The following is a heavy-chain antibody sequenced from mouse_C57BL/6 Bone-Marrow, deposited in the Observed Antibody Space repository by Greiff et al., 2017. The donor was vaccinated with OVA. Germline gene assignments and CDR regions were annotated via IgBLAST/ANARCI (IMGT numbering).Heavy chain of an antibody. Sequence: QVQLQQSGPGLVQPSQCLSITCTVSGFSFTSYGVHWVRQSPGKGLEWLGVIWRGGSTDYNAAFMSRLSITKDNSKRQVFSKMDMHQADDTAIYYGAKNVGNYGWAWCAYWGQGTLVTVSA. CDR2: IWRGGST. CDR1: GFSFTSYG. CDR3: AKNVGNYGWAWCAY. J-gene: IGHJ3*01. D-gene: IGHD1-2*01. V-gene: IGHV2-5*01.